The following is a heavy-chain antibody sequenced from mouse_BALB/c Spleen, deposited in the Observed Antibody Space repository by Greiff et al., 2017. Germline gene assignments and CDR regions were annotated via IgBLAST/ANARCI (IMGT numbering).Heavy chain of an antibody. J-gene: IGHJ2*01. V-gene: IGHV2-9*02. CDR2: IWAGGST. CDR3: ARDRGDGYFPFDY. CDR1: GFSLTSYG. Sequence: VQLKESGPGLVAPSQSLSITCTVSGFSLTSYGVHWVRQPPGKGLEWLGVIWAGGSTNYNSALMSRLSISKDNSKSQVFLKMNSLQTDDTAMYYCARDRGDGYFPFDYWGQGTTLTVSS. D-gene: IGHD2-3*01.